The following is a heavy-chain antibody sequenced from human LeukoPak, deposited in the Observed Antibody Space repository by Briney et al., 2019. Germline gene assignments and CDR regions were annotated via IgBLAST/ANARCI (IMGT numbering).Heavy chain of an antibody. Sequence: ASVKVSCKVSGYTLTELSMHWVRQAPGKGLEWMGGFDPEDGETIYAQKFQGRVTMTEDTSTDTAYMELSSLRSEDTAVYCCATGPYSSSWYCWFDPWGQGTLVTVSS. J-gene: IGHJ5*02. CDR3: ATGPYSSSWYCWFDP. D-gene: IGHD6-13*01. V-gene: IGHV1-24*01. CDR1: GYTLTELS. CDR2: FDPEDGET.